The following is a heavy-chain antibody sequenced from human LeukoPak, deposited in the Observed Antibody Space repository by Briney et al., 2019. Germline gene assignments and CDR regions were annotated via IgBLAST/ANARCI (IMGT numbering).Heavy chain of an antibody. J-gene: IGHJ4*02. Sequence: GGSLRLSCAASGFTFSSYGMHWVRQAPGKGLEWGAVISHDGSNSYYADSVKGRFTISRDNSKNTLYLQMSSLRAEDTAVYYCAKTHYYDSSGVPGDYWGQGTLVTVSS. D-gene: IGHD3-22*01. V-gene: IGHV3-30*18. CDR2: ISHDGSNS. CDR1: GFTFSSYG. CDR3: AKTHYYDSSGVPGDY.